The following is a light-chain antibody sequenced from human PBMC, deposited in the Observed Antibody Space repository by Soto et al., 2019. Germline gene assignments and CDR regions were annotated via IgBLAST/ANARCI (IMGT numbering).Light chain of an antibody. V-gene: IGLV7-43*01. J-gene: IGLJ2*01. CDR1: AGAVTSGYH. Sequence: QTVVTQEPSLTVSPGGTVTLTCASSAGAVTSGYHPNWVQQKPGQAPRQLIYSTSKKYSWTPARFSGSLLGGKAALTLSGVQPEDEAEYYCLLYYGGAPYVLFGGGPKVTVL. CDR3: LLYYGGAPYVL. CDR2: STS.